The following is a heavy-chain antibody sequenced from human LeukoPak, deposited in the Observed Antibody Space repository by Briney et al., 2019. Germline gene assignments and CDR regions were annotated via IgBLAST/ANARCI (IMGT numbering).Heavy chain of an antibody. CDR3: ARDRGWRFRYWFDP. V-gene: IGHV3-30-3*01. D-gene: IGHD2-15*01. J-gene: IGHJ5*02. CDR1: GFTFSSYA. Sequence: GGSLRLSCAASGFTFSSYAMHWVRQAPGKGLEWVAVISYDGSNKYYADSVKGRFTISRDNSKNTLYLQMNSLRAEDTAVYYCARDRGWRFRYWFDPWGQGTLVTVSS. CDR2: ISYDGSNK.